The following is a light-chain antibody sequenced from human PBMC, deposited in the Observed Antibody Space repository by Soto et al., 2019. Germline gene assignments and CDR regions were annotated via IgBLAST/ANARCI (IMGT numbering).Light chain of an antibody. CDR2: WAS. CDR3: EQYYSSPQA. J-gene: IGKJ1*01. CDR1: QSVLDNSDNRNY. Sequence: SQSVLDNSDNRNYLAWYQQKSGQPPRLIMYWASSRNSGVPDRFSGSGSGTDVIRPRCSLQGEAAAVYFCEQYYSSPQAFGQGTKVDIK. V-gene: IGKV4-1*01.